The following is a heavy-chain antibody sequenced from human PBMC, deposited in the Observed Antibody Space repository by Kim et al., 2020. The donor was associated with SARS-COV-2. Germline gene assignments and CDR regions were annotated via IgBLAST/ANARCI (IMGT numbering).Heavy chain of an antibody. CDR3: ARGGGDFDYDH. V-gene: IGHV1-3*01. CDR2: ILVTNGVT. D-gene: IGHD2-21*02. J-gene: IGHJ5*02. CDR1: GYTFSRFA. Sequence: ASVKVSCKTSGYTFSRFAMHWVRQVPGQRLEWVGWILVTNGVTQASEKFRGRVAIGADTSATTVYMELSGLTSADTAVYYCARGGGDFDYDHWFQGTLVT.